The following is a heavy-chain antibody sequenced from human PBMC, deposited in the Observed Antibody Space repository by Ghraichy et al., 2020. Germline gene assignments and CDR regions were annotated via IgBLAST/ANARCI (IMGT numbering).Heavy chain of an antibody. CDR1: GFSFSTYW. V-gene: IGHV3-7*03. CDR2: IKGDGSET. D-gene: IGHD1-1*01. Sequence: GGSLRLSCAASGFSFSTYWMTWVRQAPGKWLECVANIKGDGSETHYVDSVKGRFTISRDNAKNSLFLQMNSLTAEDTALYYCTTSGTGHPFYYDFWGQGTLVTVSS. CDR3: TTSGTGHPFYYDF. J-gene: IGHJ4*02.